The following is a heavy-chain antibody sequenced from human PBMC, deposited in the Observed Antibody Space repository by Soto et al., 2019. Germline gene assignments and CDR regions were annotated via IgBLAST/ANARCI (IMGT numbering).Heavy chain of an antibody. CDR2: IYYSGST. CDR3: ARWWSGSRQGFDP. D-gene: IGHD3-3*01. J-gene: IGHJ5*02. Sequence: QVQLQESGPGLVKPSQTLSLTGTVSGGSISSGDYYWSWIRQHPGKGLEWIGYIYYSGSTYYNPSLTNRVTISVDTSKNQFSLKLSSVTAADTAVYDCARWWSGSRQGFDPWGQGTLVTVSS. CDR1: GGSISSGDYY. V-gene: IGHV4-31*03.